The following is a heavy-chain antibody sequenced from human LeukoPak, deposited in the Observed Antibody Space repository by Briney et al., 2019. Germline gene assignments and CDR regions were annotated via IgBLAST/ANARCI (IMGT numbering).Heavy chain of an antibody. D-gene: IGHD1-20*01. Sequence: ASVKVSCKASGGTFISYAISWVRQAPGQGLEWMGRIIPILGIANYAQKFQGRVTITADKSTSTAYMELSSLRSEDTAVYYCAYGITGRNFDYWGQGTLVTVSS. J-gene: IGHJ4*02. V-gene: IGHV1-69*04. CDR3: AYGITGRNFDY. CDR1: GGTFISYA. CDR2: IIPILGIA.